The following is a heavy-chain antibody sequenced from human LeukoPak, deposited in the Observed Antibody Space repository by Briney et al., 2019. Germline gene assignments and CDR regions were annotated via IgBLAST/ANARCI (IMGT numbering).Heavy chain of an antibody. D-gene: IGHD6-19*01. V-gene: IGHV2-70*01. CDR1: GFSLSTSGVG. J-gene: IGHJ4*02. Sequence: ESGPTLVQPTPPLTLTCTFSGFSLSTSGVGVGWIRQPPVKALEWLALIDWDDDKYYSTSLKTRLTISKDTSKNQVVLTMTNMDPVDTATYYCARTVEQWLVPRGFDYWGQGTLVTVSS. CDR3: ARTVEQWLVPRGFDY. CDR2: IDWDDDK.